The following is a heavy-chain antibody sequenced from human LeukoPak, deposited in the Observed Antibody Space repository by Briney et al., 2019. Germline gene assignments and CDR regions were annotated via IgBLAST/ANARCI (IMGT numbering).Heavy chain of an antibody. CDR2: IFGSGAT. CDR3: AKPAGYSSSWYPNFDY. CDR1: GFTLSSYA. Sequence: GGSLRLSCAASGFTLSSYAMTWVRQAPGKGLDWVSAIFGSGATYYADSVKGRFTISRDNSKNTLYLQMNSLRAEDTAVYYCAKPAGYSSSWYPNFDYWGQGTLVTVSS. D-gene: IGHD6-13*01. J-gene: IGHJ4*02. V-gene: IGHV3-23*01.